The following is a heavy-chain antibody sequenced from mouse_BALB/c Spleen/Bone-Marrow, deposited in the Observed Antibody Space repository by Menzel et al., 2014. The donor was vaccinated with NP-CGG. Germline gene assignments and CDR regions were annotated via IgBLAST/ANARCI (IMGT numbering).Heavy chain of an antibody. CDR1: GFTFSNYG. J-gene: IGHJ2*01. CDR3: VIGNYGNYVDYFDF. V-gene: IGHV5-6-3*01. Sequence: EVKLMDSGGGLVQPGGSLKLSCAASGFTFSNYGMSWVRQTPDKRLELVATINSNGGSTYYPDSVKGRFTISRDTAKNTLYLQMSSLKSEETAMYYCVIGNYGNYVDYFDFWGQGTTLTVSS. D-gene: IGHD2-1*01. CDR2: INSNGGST.